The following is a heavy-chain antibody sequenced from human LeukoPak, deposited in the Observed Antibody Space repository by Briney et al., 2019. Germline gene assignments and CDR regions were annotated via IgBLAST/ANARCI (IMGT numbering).Heavy chain of an antibody. V-gene: IGHV3-30*02. D-gene: IGHD3-9*01. CDR3: AKTDWLRQNNYYYYYYMDV. CDR1: GFTFSNYG. J-gene: IGHJ6*03. Sequence: GGSLRLSCSASGFTFSNYGTHWVRQAPGKGLEWVAFIRYDGSNKYYADSVKGRFTISRDNSKNTLSLQMNSLRAEDTAVYYCAKTDWLRQNNYYYYYYMDVWGKGTTVTISS. CDR2: IRYDGSNK.